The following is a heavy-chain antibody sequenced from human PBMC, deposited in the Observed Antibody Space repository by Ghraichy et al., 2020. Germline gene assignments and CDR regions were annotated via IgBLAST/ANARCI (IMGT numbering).Heavy chain of an antibody. V-gene: IGHV3-48*02. CDR2: ISPKSDTI. Sequence: GGSLRLSCAASGFSFSSCSMNWVRQAPGKGLEWVSYISPKSDTIHYADSVKGQFTVSRDNARNSLYLQMNSLRDEDTAVYYCARVRPTIYGLYDWGQGILVTVSS. CDR1: GFSFSSCS. J-gene: IGHJ4*02. D-gene: IGHD3-9*01. CDR3: ARVRPTIYGLYD.